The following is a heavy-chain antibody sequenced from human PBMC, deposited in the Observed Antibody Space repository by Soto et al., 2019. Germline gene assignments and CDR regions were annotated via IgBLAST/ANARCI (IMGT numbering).Heavy chain of an antibody. CDR3: ARGDATKIVVTTYYAMDV. CDR1: GGSLSNYG. Sequence: VQLVQSGAEVKKPGSSVKVSCKASGGSLSNYGISWVRQAPGQGLEWMGATIPVFGTPNYAQKFQDRVTITADESTTTVYMEVRSLTSEDTAVYYCARGDATKIVVTTYYAMDVWGQGTTVTVSS. J-gene: IGHJ6*02. CDR2: TIPVFGTP. V-gene: IGHV1-69*12. D-gene: IGHD3-22*01.